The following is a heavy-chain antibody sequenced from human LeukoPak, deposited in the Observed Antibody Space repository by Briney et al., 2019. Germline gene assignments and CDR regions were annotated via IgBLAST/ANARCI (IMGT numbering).Heavy chain of an antibody. V-gene: IGHV3-11*06. CDR2: ISSSSSYT. CDR1: GFTFSDYY. J-gene: IGHJ5*02. CDR3: ARDFTMVRGVITPNWFDP. Sequence: GGSLRLPCAASGFTFSDYYMSWIRQAPGKGLEWVSYISSSSSYTNYADSVKGRFTISRDNAKNSLYLQMNSLRAEDTAVYYCARDFTMVRGVITPNWFDPWGQGTLVTVSS. D-gene: IGHD3-10*01.